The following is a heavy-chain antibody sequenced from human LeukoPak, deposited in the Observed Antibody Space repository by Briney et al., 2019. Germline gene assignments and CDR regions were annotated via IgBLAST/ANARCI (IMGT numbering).Heavy chain of an antibody. D-gene: IGHD5-12*01. J-gene: IGHJ6*03. CDR3: ARDSTQTTILYYYYYYMDV. CDR1: GGSISSYY. CDR2: IYYSGST. V-gene: IGHV4-59*01. Sequence: SETLSLTCTVSGGSISSYYWSWIRQPPGKGLEWIGYIYYSGSTNYNPSLKSRVTISVDTSKNQFSLKLSSVTAADTALYYCARDSTQTTILYYYYYYMDVWGKGTTVTVSS.